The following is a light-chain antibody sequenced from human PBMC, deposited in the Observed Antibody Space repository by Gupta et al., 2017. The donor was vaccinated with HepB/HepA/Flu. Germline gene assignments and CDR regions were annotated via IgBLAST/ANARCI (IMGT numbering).Light chain of an antibody. CDR1: QDISAY. Sequence: DMQMTQTPSSLSAPVGDRVTITCRASQDISAYLAWFQQKPGRVPKVLIYAASTLQSGVPSRFSGSGSGTDFTLTITSLQPEEFATYFCQKYYSAPFTFGPGTKVEIK. J-gene: IGKJ3*01. CDR3: QKYYSAPFT. CDR2: AAS. V-gene: IGKV1-27*01.